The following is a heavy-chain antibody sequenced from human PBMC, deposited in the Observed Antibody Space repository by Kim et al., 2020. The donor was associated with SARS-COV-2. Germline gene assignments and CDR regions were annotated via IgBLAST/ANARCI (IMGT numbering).Heavy chain of an antibody. CDR2: ISYDATYK. V-gene: IGHV3-30*04. Sequence: GGSLRLSCAAAGFTFSTYAMHWVRQAPGKGLEWVTVISYDATYKSYADSMKGRFTVSRDDSKNMLFLDMSSLRVEDTAVYYCVRETSGHHLSPNMDVWGRGTTVTVSS. CDR1: GFTFSTYA. J-gene: IGHJ6*02. D-gene: IGHD3-10*01. CDR3: VRETSGHHLSPNMDV.